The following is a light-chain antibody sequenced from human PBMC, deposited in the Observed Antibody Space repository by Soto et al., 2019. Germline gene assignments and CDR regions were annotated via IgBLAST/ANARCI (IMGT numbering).Light chain of an antibody. J-gene: IGKJ4*01. Sequence: EIVLTQSPATLSVSPGERATLSCRASQSVSSNLAWYQQTPGQAPRLLIYGASSRAPGIPARFSGSGSGTEFTLTISSLQSEDFAVYYCQHYNNLPLTFGGGAKVEIK. CDR2: GAS. V-gene: IGKV3-15*01. CDR3: QHYNNLPLT. CDR1: QSVSSN.